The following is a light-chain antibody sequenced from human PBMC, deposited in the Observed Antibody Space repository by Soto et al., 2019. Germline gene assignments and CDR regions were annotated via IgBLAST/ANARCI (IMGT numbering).Light chain of an antibody. CDR1: SSDIGGYNY. Sequence: QSVLTQPASVSGSPGQSITISCTGTSSDIGGYNYVSWYQQHPGKAPKLMIYDVSDRPSGVSNRFSGSKSGNTASLTISGLQAEDEAEYCCSSYTSTSTLGSVFGGGTKVTVL. CDR2: DVS. V-gene: IGLV2-14*01. CDR3: SSYTSTSTLGSV. J-gene: IGLJ3*02.